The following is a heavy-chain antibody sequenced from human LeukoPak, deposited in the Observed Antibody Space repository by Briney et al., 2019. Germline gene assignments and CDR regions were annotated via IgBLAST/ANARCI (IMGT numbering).Heavy chain of an antibody. V-gene: IGHV3-49*04. J-gene: IGHJ4*02. CDR1: GFTFGDYA. CDR3: TRGPSSGWYYFDY. CDR2: IRSKAYGGTT. Sequence: GRSLRLSCTASGFTFGDYAMSWVRQPPGKGLEWVGFIRSKAYGGTTEYAASVKGRFTISRDDSKSIAYLQMNSLKTEDTAVYYCTRGPSSGWYYFDYWGQGTLVTVSS. D-gene: IGHD6-19*01.